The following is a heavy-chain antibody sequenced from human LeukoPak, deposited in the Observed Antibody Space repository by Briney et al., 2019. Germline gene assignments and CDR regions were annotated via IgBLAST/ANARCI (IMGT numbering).Heavy chain of an antibody. Sequence: PGGSLRLSCAASGFTFSSYAMSWVRQTPGKGLEWVSSITSSGGSAFYADSVKGRFTFSRDNSKNTLFLQMNSLRVEDTAVYYCATDRGTHGWSGEDYFDYWGQGTLVTVSS. CDR2: ITSSGGSA. CDR1: GFTFSSYA. CDR3: ATDRGTHGWSGEDYFDY. D-gene: IGHD3-10*01. V-gene: IGHV3-23*01. J-gene: IGHJ4*02.